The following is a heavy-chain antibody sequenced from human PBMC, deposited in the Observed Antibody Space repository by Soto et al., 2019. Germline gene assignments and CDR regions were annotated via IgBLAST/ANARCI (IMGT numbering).Heavy chain of an antibody. D-gene: IGHD5-12*01. J-gene: IGHJ4*02. Sequence: ASVKVSCKASGYTFTNYYIHWVRQAPGQGPEWMGRIIPSGGSPHYAQKFQDRVTMTRDTSTSTVYMELNSLRSEDTAVYYCARGGPELATIGSFDYWGQGTQVTVSS. CDR2: IIPSGGSP. CDR3: ARGGPELATIGSFDY. V-gene: IGHV1-46*01. CDR1: GYTFTNYY.